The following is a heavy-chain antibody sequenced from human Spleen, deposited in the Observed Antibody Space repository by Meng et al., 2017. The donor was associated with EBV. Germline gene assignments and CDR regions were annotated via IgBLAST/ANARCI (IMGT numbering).Heavy chain of an antibody. Sequence: QVQLVESXXGGVQPGXSLRLSCAASGFTFSGYGMFWVRQAPGKGPEWVAILPSDGGNIYYADSVKGRFTISRDNSRNTLYLQMNSLRGEDTAVYYCARDLSGRFDPWGQGTLVTVSS. D-gene: IGHD1-14*01. V-gene: IGHV3-30*03. J-gene: IGHJ5*02. CDR3: ARDLSGRFDP. CDR1: GFTFSGYG. CDR2: LPSDGGNI.